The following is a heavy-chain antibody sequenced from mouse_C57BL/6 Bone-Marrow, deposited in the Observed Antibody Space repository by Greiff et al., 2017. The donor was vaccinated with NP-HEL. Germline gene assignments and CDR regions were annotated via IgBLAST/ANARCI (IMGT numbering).Heavy chain of an antibody. CDR3: ARPRYGSSYNYAMDY. J-gene: IGHJ4*01. V-gene: IGHV5-17*01. D-gene: IGHD1-1*01. Sequence: EVQRVESGGGLVKPGGSLKLSCAASGFTFSDYGMHWVRQAPEKGLEWVAYISSGSSTIYYADTVKGRFTISRDNAKNTLFLQMTSLRAEDTAMYYCARPRYGSSYNYAMDYWGQGTSVTVSS. CDR2: ISSGSSTI. CDR1: GFTFSDYG.